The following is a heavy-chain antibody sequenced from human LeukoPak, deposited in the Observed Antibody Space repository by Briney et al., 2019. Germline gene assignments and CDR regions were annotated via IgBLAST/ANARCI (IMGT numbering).Heavy chain of an antibody. D-gene: IGHD3-10*01. J-gene: IGHJ4*02. CDR3: ARDTRVIYYFDY. V-gene: IGHV4-39*07. Sequence: SETLSLTCTVSGGSISSSSYYWGWIRQPPGKGLEWIGSIYYSGSTYYNPSLKSRVTISVDTSKNQFSLKLSSVTAADTAVYYCARDTRVIYYFDYWGQGTLVTVSS. CDR2: IYYSGST. CDR1: GGSISSSSYY.